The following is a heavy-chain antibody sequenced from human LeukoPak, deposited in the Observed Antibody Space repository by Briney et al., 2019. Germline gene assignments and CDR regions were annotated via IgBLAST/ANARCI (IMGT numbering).Heavy chain of an antibody. J-gene: IGHJ4*02. D-gene: IGHD3-22*01. CDR3: AKRVSSGYYYAPDDY. V-gene: IGHV3-23*01. CDR2: ISGSGGST. Sequence: TGGSLRLSCAASGFTFSSYAMSWVRQAPGKGLEWVSAISGSGGSTHYADSVKGRFTISRDNSKNTLYLQMNSLRAEDTAVYYCAKRVSSGYYYAPDDYWGQGTLVTVSS. CDR1: GFTFSSYA.